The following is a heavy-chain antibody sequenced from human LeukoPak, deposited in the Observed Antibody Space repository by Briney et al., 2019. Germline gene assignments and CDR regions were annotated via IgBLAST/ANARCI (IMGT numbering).Heavy chain of an antibody. CDR3: AKDPTSVGGRHDWLLDS. Sequence: SGGSLRLSCAASGFTFNNYAMSWVRQAPGKGLEWVSTIGFGDDSAYYADSVKGRFTISRDNSKNTLYLQMNYLRAEDTVVYYCAKDPTSVGGRHDWLLDSWGQGTLVTVSS. D-gene: IGHD3-9*01. V-gene: IGHV3-23*01. CDR1: GFTFNNYA. J-gene: IGHJ5*02. CDR2: IGFGDDSA.